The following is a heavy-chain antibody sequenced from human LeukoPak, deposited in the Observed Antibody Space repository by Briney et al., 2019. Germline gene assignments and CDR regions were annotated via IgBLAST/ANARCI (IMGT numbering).Heavy chain of an antibody. CDR1: GGSISSGDYY. D-gene: IGHD4-17*01. CDR3: ARVGGDYGDYVIER. CDR2: IYYSGST. V-gene: IGHV4-30-4*01. Sequence: SSETLSLTCTVSGGSISSGDYYWSWIRQPPGKGLEWIGYIYYSGSTYYNPSLKSRVTISVDTSKNQFSLKLSSVTAADTAVYYCARVGGDYGDYVIERWGQGTLVTVSS. J-gene: IGHJ4*02.